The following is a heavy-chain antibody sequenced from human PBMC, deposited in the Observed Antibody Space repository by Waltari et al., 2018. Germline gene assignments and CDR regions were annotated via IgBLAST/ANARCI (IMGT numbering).Heavy chain of an antibody. CDR1: GFTFSSYS. D-gene: IGHD5-18*01. J-gene: IGHJ3*02. Sequence: EVQLVESGGGLVKPGGSLRLSCAASGFTFSSYSMNWVRQAPGKGLELVSSISSSSSYIYYADSVKGRFTISRDNAKNSLYLQMNSLRAEDTAVYYCARDPAFGYSYGSAFDIWGQGTMVTVSS. V-gene: IGHV3-21*01. CDR2: ISSSSSYI. CDR3: ARDPAFGYSYGSAFDI.